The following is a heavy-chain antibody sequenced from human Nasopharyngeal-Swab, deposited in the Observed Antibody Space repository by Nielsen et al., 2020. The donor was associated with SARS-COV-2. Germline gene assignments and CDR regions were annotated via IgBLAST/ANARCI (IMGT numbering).Heavy chain of an antibody. D-gene: IGHD3-22*01. Sequence: ETLSLTCAASGFTFSTYAMYWVRQPPAKGLEWVSIISGSGGSTYYADSVKGRFTISRDNSKNTLYLQMNSLRAEDTAVCYCAKRDDYYESSGLGDWGQGTLVTVSS. CDR2: ISGSGGST. CDR3: AKRDDYYESSGLGD. V-gene: IGHV3-23*01. J-gene: IGHJ4*02. CDR1: GFTFSTYA.